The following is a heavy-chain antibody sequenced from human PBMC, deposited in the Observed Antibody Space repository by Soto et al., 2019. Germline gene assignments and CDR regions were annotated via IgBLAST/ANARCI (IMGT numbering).Heavy chain of an antibody. CDR1: GYTFTSYY. CDR2: INPSGGST. Sequence: QVQLVQSGAEVKKPGASVKVSCKASGYTFTSYYMHWVRQAPGQGLEWMGIINPSGGSTSYAQKFQGRVTMTRDTSTSTVYMELSSLRSEDTAVYYCARDLVAVAGTNGLDVWGQGTTVTVSS. J-gene: IGHJ6*02. D-gene: IGHD6-19*01. CDR3: ARDLVAVAGTNGLDV. V-gene: IGHV1-46*01.